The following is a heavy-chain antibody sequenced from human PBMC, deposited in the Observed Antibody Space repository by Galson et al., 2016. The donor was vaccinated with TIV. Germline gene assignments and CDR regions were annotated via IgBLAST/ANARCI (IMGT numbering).Heavy chain of an antibody. CDR1: GFTFSDAW. J-gene: IGHJ4*02. CDR2: IKSKDAGGAT. Sequence: SLILSCAASGFTFSDAWMTWVRQAPGKGLEWVGRIKSKDAGGATDYGAPVKGRFTMSRDDSGSTLYLQMNSLKTDDTALYFCARDRPSEDYYGDWGQGALVTVSS. CDR3: ARDRPSEDYYGD. D-gene: IGHD2-15*01. V-gene: IGHV3-15*05.